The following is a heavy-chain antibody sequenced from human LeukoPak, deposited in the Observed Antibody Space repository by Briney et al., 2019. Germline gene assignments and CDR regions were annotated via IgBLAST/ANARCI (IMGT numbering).Heavy chain of an antibody. J-gene: IGHJ4*02. D-gene: IGHD2-15*01. CDR2: ISGSGGTT. V-gene: IGHV3-23*01. Sequence: GGSLRLSCAASGLTFSSCAMSWVRLAPGKGLEWVSAISGSGGTTYNADSVKDRFTISRDNSKNTLSLQMNSLRTEDTAVYYCAKSGARYCSEGSCYFDHWGPGTLVTVSS. CDR3: AKSGARYCSEGSCYFDH. CDR1: GLTFSSCA.